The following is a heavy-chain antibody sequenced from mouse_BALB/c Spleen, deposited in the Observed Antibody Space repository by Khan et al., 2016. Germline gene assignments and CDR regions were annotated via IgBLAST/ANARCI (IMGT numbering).Heavy chain of an antibody. CDR3: ARGARIYDVYYLDY. CDR2: ISSGSTTI. D-gene: IGHD2-3*01. CDR1: GFTFSSFG. Sequence: EVELVESGGGLVQPGGSRKLSCAASGFTFSSFGMHWVRQAPGKGLEWVAFISSGSTTIYFVDTVKGRFTISRDNPKTTLFLQMTSLRSEDTAWYYCARGARIYDVYYLDYWGQGTTLTVSS. J-gene: IGHJ2*01. V-gene: IGHV5-17*02.